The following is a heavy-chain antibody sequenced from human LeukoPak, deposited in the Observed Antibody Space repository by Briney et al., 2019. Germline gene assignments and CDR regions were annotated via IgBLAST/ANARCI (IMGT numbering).Heavy chain of an antibody. V-gene: IGHV4-4*07. D-gene: IGHD3-10*01. CDR2: IYTSGST. CDR1: GGSISSYY. Sequence: SETLSLTCTVSGGSISSYYWSWIRQPAGKGLEWIGRIYTSGSTNYNPSLKSRVTMSVDTSKNQFSLKLSSVTAADTAVYYCAGRRITIVWGVNRFVYWGQGTLVTVSS. CDR3: AGRRITIVWGVNRFVY. J-gene: IGHJ4*02.